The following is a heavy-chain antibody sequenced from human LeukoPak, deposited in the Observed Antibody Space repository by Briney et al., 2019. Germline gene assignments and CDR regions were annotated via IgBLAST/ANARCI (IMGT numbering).Heavy chain of an antibody. CDR3: AREDSLHSSSYYYYYYYMDV. J-gene: IGHJ6*03. D-gene: IGHD1-26*01. CDR2: IYYSGST. CDR1: GGSISSSSYY. Sequence: SETLSLTCTVSGGSISSSSYYWGWIRQPPGKGLEWIGSIYYSGSTYYNPSLKSRVTISVDTSKNQFSLKLSSVTAADTAVYYCAREDSLHSSSYYYYYYYMDVWGKGTTVTVSS. V-gene: IGHV4-39*07.